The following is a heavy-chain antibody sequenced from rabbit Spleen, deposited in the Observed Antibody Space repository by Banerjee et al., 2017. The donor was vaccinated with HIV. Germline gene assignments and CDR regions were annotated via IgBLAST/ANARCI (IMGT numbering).Heavy chain of an antibody. D-gene: IGHD1-1*01. Sequence: QEQLEESGGDLVKPEGSLTLTCTASGFSLSAGYDMCWVRQAPGKGLEWIGCIGIGSGRTYDASWAKGRFTISKTSSTTVTLRMTSLTAADTATYFCARDLVGVIGWNFYLWGPGTLVTVS. V-gene: IGHV1S45*01. CDR1: GFSLSAGYD. CDR3: ARDLVGVIGWNFYL. CDR2: IGIGSGRT. J-gene: IGHJ4*01.